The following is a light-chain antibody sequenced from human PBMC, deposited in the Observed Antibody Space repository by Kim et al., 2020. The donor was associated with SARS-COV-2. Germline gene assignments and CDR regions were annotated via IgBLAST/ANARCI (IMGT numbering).Light chain of an antibody. CDR3: GTWDSSLSAGV. J-gene: IGLJ3*02. CDR2: DNN. CDR1: SSNIGNNY. V-gene: IGLV1-51*01. Sequence: GQNVTLSCSGSSSNIGNNYVYWYQQLPGTAPKLLIYDNNKRPSGIPDRFSGSKSGTSATLGITGLQTGDEADYYCGTWDSSLSAGVFGGGTQLTVL.